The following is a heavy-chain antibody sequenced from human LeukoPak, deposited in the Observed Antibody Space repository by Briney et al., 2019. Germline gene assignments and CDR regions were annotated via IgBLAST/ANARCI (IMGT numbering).Heavy chain of an antibody. CDR2: TSGDGDSR. V-gene: IGHV3-23*01. J-gene: IGHJ4*02. Sequence: GGSLRLSCSASGFTFSSHDMSWVRQAPGKGPEWVSGTSGDGDSRYYEESLKGRFTISRDNSKNTLYLQMNSLRAEDTAIYYCYNGEGRTGMCTRCYFDYWGQGALVTVSS. CDR1: GFTFSSHD. CDR3: YNGEGRTGMCTRCYFDY. D-gene: IGHD2-8*01.